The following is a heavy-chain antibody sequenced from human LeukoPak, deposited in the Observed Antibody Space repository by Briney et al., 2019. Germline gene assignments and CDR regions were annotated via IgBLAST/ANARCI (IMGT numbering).Heavy chain of an antibody. D-gene: IGHD3-16*01. CDR3: ARGGGLDV. V-gene: IGHV3-7*03. CDR2: INHNGNVN. CDR1: GFSFSSYA. Sequence: GGSLRLSCATSGFSFSSYAMSWVRQAPGKGLEWVASINHNGNVNYYVDSVKGRFTISRDNAKNSLYLQMSNLRAEDTAVYFCARGGGLDVWGQGATVTVSS. J-gene: IGHJ6*02.